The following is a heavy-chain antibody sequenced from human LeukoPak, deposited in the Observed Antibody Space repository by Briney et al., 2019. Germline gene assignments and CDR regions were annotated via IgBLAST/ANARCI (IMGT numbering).Heavy chain of an antibody. CDR1: GGSISSTTYH. Sequence: ASETLSLTCTVSGGSISSTTYHWGWIRQPPGKGLEWIGSIYYSGNTYYNPSLKSRVTISVDTSKNQFSLKLSSVTAADTAVYYCARESEGTHHGSTAAFHYWGQGTLVTVSS. J-gene: IGHJ4*02. CDR2: IYYSGNT. D-gene: IGHD1-7*01. CDR3: ARESEGTHHGSTAAFHY. V-gene: IGHV4-39*07.